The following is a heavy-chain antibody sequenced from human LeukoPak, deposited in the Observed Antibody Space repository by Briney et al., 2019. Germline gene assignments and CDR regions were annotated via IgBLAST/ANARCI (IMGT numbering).Heavy chain of an antibody. J-gene: IGHJ4*02. CDR2: ISGYNGKT. CDR1: GYTFTSYG. Sequence: GASVKVSCKASGYTFTSYGISWVRQAPGQGLEWMGWISGYNGKTNYAEEFQGRVTMTTDTSTSTVYMELRNLRSDDTAVYYCARGRYYFDYWGQGTLVTVSS. CDR3: ARGRYYFDY. V-gene: IGHV1-18*01.